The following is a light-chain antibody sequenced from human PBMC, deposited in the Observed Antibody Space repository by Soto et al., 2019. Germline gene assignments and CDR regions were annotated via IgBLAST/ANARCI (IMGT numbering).Light chain of an antibody. CDR1: SSDVGGYNY. V-gene: IGLV2-14*01. Sequence: QSVLFQAASVSGSPGQSITISCTGTSSDVGGYNYVSWYQQHPGKAPKLMIYEVSNRPSGVSNRFSGSKSGNTASLTISGLQAEDEADYYCSSYTSSSTLYVFGTGTKVTVL. CDR3: SSYTSSSTLYV. CDR2: EVS. J-gene: IGLJ1*01.